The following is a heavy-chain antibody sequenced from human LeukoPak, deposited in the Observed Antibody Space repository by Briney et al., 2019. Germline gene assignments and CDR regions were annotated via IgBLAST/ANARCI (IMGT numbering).Heavy chain of an antibody. D-gene: IGHD3-10*01. CDR3: AKDTIPYGRSYYYMDV. CDR1: GFTFDDYA. CDR2: ISGDGGST. J-gene: IGHJ6*03. V-gene: IGHV3-43*02. Sequence: PGGSLRLSCAASGFTFDDYAMHWVRQAPGKGLEWVSLISGDGGSTYYADSVKGRFTVSRDNSKNSLYLHMSSLGTEDTALFYCAKDTIPYGRSYYYMDVWGKGTTVTVSS.